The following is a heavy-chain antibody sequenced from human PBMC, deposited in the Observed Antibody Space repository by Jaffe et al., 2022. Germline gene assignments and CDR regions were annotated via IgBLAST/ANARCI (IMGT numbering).Heavy chain of an antibody. D-gene: IGHD3-10*01. V-gene: IGHV1-46*01. CDR1: GYTFTSYY. Sequence: QVQLVQSGAEVKKPGASVKVSCKASGYTFTSYYMHWVRQAPGQGLEWMGIINPSGGSTSYAQKFQGRVTMTRDTSTSTVYMELSSLRSEDTAVYYCARGVGDYGSGSYLYYFDYWGQGTLVTVSS. J-gene: IGHJ4*02. CDR2: INPSGGST. CDR3: ARGVGDYGSGSYLYYFDY.